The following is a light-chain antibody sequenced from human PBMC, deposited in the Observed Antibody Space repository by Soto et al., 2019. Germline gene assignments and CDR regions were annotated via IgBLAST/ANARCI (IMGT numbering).Light chain of an antibody. CDR2: DVS. CDR1: SRDVGGYNY. J-gene: IGLJ1*01. CDR3: SSYTSSSTLYV. Sequence: QSVLTQPDSVSGSPGQSITISCTGTSRDVGGYNYVSWYQQHPGKAHKLMIYDVSTRPSGVSNRFSGSKSGNTESLTISGLQAEDEADYYCSSYTSSSTLYVLGTGTKVTVL. V-gene: IGLV2-14*01.